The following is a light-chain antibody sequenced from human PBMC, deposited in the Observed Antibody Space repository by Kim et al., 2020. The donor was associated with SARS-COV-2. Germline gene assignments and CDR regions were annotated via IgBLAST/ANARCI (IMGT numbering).Light chain of an antibody. CDR2: SAS. J-gene: IGKJ1*01. Sequence: DIQMTQSPSSLSASVGDRVTITCRASQSISSYLNWYQQKPREAPKLLMYSASNLESGVPSRFSGSGSGTDFTLTISSLQPEDFATYYCQQSYSAPVTFGQGTKVDSK. CDR1: QSISSY. V-gene: IGKV1-39*01. CDR3: QQSYSAPVT.